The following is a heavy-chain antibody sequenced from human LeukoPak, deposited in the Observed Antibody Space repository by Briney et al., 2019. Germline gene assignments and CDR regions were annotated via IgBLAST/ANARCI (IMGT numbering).Heavy chain of an antibody. V-gene: IGHV4-59*01. Sequence: SVTLSLTCTVSGGSISGYYWSWIRQPPGKGLEWIGYIYYSGSTNYNPSLKSRVTISVDTSKNQFSLKLSSVTAADTAVYYCARGCSAGTPHNGFDPWGQGTLVTVPS. CDR1: GGSISGYY. CDR3: ARGCSAGTPHNGFDP. CDR2: IYYSGST. J-gene: IGHJ5*02. D-gene: IGHD6-13*01.